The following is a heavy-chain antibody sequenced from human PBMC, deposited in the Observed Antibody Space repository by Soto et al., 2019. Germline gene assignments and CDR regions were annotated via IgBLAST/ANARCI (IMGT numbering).Heavy chain of an antibody. CDR1: GFTFSSYG. Sequence: RRLSCAAPGFTFSSYGMHWVRQAPGKGLEWVAVISYDGSNKYYADSVKGRFTISRDNSKNTLYLQMNSLRAEDTAVYYCAKVRLRTVTTYYFDYWGQGTLVTVSS. CDR2: ISYDGSNK. CDR3: AKVRLRTVTTYYFDY. V-gene: IGHV3-30*18. J-gene: IGHJ4*02. D-gene: IGHD4-17*01.